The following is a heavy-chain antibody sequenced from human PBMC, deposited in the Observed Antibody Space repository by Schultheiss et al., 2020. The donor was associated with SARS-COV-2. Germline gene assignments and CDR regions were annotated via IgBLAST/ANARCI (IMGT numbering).Heavy chain of an antibody. Sequence: SQTLSLTCTVSNVSINTGGYYWSWFRQHPGKGLEWIGYIHYDGSTDYNPSLKSRLTLSVDSSENQFSLKLTSLTVADTAVYYCARAAGLRRHDYVYDIWGQGTMVTVSS. CDR1: NVSINTGGYY. CDR3: ARAAGLRRHDYVYDI. J-gene: IGHJ3*02. CDR2: IHYDGST. D-gene: IGHD3-16*01. V-gene: IGHV4-31*03.